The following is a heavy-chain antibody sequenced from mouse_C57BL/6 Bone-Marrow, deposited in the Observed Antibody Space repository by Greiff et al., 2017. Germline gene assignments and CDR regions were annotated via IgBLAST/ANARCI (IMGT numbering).Heavy chain of an antibody. CDR2: ISDGGSYT. CDR1: GFTFSSYA. Sequence: VKLVESGGGLVKPGGSLKLSCAASGFTFSSYAMSWVRHTPEKRLEWVATISDGGSYTYYPDNVKGRFTISRDNAKNNLYLQMSHLKSEDTAMYYCARSTMVTTGVRFDYWGQGTTLTVSS. V-gene: IGHV5-4*03. CDR3: ARSTMVTTGVRFDY. D-gene: IGHD2-2*01. J-gene: IGHJ2*01.